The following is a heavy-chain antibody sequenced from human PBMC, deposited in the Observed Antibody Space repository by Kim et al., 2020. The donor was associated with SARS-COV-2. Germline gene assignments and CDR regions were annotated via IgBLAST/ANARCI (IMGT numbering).Heavy chain of an antibody. J-gene: IGHJ6*02. D-gene: IGHD2-15*01. V-gene: IGHV4-59*01. CDR1: GGSISSYY. CDR3: VRDLGYCSGGSCYYYYGMDV. CDR2: IYYSGST. Sequence: SETLSLTCTVSGGSISSYYWSWIRQPPGKGLEWIGYIYYSGSTNYNPSLKSRVTISVDTSKNQFSLKLSSVTAADTAVYYCVRDLGYCSGGSCYYYYGMDVWGQGTTVTVSS.